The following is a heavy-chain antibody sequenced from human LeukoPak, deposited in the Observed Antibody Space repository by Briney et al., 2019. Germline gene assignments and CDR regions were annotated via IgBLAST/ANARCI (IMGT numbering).Heavy chain of an antibody. J-gene: IGHJ4*02. D-gene: IGHD6-19*01. CDR2: ISSSSSYI. V-gene: IGHV3-21*01. Sequence: GGSLRLSCAASGFTFSSYSMNWVRQAPGKELEWVSSISSSSSYIYYADSVKGRFTISRDNAKNSLYLQMNSLRAEDTAVYYCAFNSGYSSAWSPDYWGQGTLVTVSS. CDR1: GFTFSSYS. CDR3: AFNSGYSSAWSPDY.